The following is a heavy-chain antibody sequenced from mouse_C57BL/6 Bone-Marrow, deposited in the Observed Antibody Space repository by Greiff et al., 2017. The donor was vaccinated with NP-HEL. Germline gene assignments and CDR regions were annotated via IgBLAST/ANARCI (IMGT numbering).Heavy chain of an antibody. CDR3: ARLRVGLLRAMDD. CDR1: GYTFTDYY. CDR2: IYPGSGNT. V-gene: IGHV1-76*01. D-gene: IGHD3-1*01. Sequence: QVQLQQSGAELVRPGASVKLSCKASGYTFTDYYINWVKQRPGQGLEWIARIYPGSGNTYYNEKFKGKATLTAEKSSSTAYMQLSSLTSEDSAVYCCARLRVGLLRAMDDWGQGTSVTVSS. J-gene: IGHJ4*01.